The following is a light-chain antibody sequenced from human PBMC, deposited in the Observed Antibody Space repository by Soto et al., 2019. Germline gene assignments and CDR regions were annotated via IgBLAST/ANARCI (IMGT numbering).Light chain of an antibody. CDR3: SSYAGSNNYV. CDR2: GVT. CDR1: SSDVSGYNY. J-gene: IGLJ1*01. Sequence: QSVLTQPPSASGSPGQSVTISCTGTSSDVSGYNYVSWYQLHPGKAPKLMIYGVTKRPSGVPDRFSGSKSGNTASLTVSGLQAEDEADYYCSSYAGSNNYVFGTGTKVTVL. V-gene: IGLV2-8*01.